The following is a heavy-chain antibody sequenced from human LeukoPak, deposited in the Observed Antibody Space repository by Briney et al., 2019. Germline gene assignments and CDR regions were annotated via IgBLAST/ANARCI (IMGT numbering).Heavy chain of an antibody. CDR2: MNPNSGNT. D-gene: IGHD5-18*01. Sequence: ASVKVSCKASGYTFTSYDINWVRQATGQGLEWMGWMNPNSGNTGYAQKFQGRVTITRNTSISTAYMELSSLRSEDTAVYYCARDCRSLRGYSYGLTDYWGQGALVTVSS. CDR1: GYTFTSYD. J-gene: IGHJ4*02. CDR3: ARDCRSLRGYSYGLTDY. V-gene: IGHV1-8*03.